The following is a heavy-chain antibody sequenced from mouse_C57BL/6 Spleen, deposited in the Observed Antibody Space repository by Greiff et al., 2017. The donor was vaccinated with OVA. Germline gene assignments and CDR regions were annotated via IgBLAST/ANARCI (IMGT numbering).Heavy chain of an antibody. CDR3: ARLRAYGSSPYWYFDV. V-gene: IGHV1-82*01. D-gene: IGHD1-1*01. CDR2: IYPGDGDT. J-gene: IGHJ1*03. Sequence: VQLVESGPELVKPGASVKISCKASGYAFSSSWMNWVKQRPGKGLEWIGRIYPGDGDTNYNGKFKGKATLTADKSSSTAYMQLSSLTSEDSAVYYCARLRAYGSSPYWYFDVWGTGTTVTVSS. CDR1: GYAFSSSW.